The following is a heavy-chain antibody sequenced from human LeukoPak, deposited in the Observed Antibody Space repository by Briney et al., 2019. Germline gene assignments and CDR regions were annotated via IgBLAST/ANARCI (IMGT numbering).Heavy chain of an antibody. CDR3: AKDKSRFLESLSFDY. V-gene: IGHV3-9*03. J-gene: IGHJ4*02. CDR2: ISWNSGSI. Sequence: GRSLRLSCAASGFTFDDYAMHWVRQAPGKGLEWVSGISWNSGSIGYADSVKGRFTISRDNAKNSLYLQMNSLRAEDMALYYCAKDKSRFLESLSFDYWGQGTLVAVSS. D-gene: IGHD3-3*01. CDR1: GFTFDDYA.